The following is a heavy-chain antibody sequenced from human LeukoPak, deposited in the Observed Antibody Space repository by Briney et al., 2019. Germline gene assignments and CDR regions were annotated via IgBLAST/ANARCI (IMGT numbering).Heavy chain of an antibody. CDR3: ARGPGIAVADPIDY. CDR1: GFTLSSYE. V-gene: IGHV3-48*03. Sequence: PGGSLRLSRAASGFTLSSYEMNWVPQAPGKGLEWVSYISSSGSTIYYTDSVKGRFTISRDNAKNSLYLQMNSLRAEDTAVYYCARGPGIAVADPIDYWGQGTLVTVSS. D-gene: IGHD6-19*01. CDR2: ISSSGSTI. J-gene: IGHJ4*02.